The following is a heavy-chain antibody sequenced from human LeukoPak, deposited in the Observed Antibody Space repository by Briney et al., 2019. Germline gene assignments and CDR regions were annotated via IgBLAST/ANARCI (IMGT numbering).Heavy chain of an antibody. J-gene: IGHJ3*02. V-gene: IGHV3-23*01. Sequence: PGGSLRLSCPASGFIFSSYAMSWVRQAPGKGLEWVSAISGSGGSTFYADSVKGRFTISRDNSKNTLYLQMNSRRAGDTAVYYCASTYYDYIWGSYRSPDDAFDIWGEGTMVTVSS. CDR2: ISGSGGST. CDR1: GFIFSSYA. D-gene: IGHD3-16*02. CDR3: ASTYYDYIWGSYRSPDDAFDI.